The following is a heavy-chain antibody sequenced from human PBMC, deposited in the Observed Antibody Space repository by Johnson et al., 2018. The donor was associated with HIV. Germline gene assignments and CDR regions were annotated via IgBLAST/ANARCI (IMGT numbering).Heavy chain of an antibody. V-gene: IGHV3-66*02. CDR1: GFTVSSNY. J-gene: IGHJ3*02. Sequence: VQLVESGGGLVQPGGSLRLSCAASGFTVSSNYMNWVRQAPGKGLEWVSVIYSGGTTNYADSVKGRFTISRDNSKNTLYLQMNSLRAEDTAVYYCARDGSQLADAFDIWGQGTMVTVSS. D-gene: IGHD6-6*01. CDR2: IYSGGTT. CDR3: ARDGSQLADAFDI.